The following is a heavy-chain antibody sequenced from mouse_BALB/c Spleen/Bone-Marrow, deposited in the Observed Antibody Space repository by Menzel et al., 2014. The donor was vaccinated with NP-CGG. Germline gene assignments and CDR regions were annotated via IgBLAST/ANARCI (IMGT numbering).Heavy chain of an antibody. CDR2: IDPANGNT. J-gene: IGHJ4*01. V-gene: IGHV14-3*02. CDR3: ARWEYYAMDY. Sequence: VQLQQSGAELVKPGATVKLSCTASGFNIKDTYMHWVKQRPEQGLEWIGRIDPANGNTKYDPKFQGKATITADTSSNTAYLQLSSLTSEDTAVYYCARWEYYAMDYWGQGTSVTVSS. D-gene: IGHD4-1*01. CDR1: GFNIKDTY.